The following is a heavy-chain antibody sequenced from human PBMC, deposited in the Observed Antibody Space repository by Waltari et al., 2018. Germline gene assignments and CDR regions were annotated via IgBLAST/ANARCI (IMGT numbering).Heavy chain of an antibody. J-gene: IGHJ4*02. Sequence: QLQLQESGPGLVKPSETLSLTCTVSGGSISSSSYYWGWIRQPPGKGLEWIGSIYYSGRTYYNPSLKSRVTISVDTSKNQFSLKLSSVTAADTAVYYCARAFKGYYDFWSGYYPSRFDYWGQGTLVTVSS. D-gene: IGHD3-3*01. CDR1: GGSISSSSYY. CDR3: ARAFKGYYDFWSGYYPSRFDY. CDR2: IYYSGRT. V-gene: IGHV4-39*07.